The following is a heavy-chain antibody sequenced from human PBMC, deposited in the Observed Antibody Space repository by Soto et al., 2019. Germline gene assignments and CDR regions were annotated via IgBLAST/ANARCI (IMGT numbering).Heavy chain of an antibody. CDR1: GYTFTSYA. J-gene: IGHJ4*02. V-gene: IGHV1-3*01. Sequence: QVQLVQSGAEVKKPGASVKVSCKASGYTFTSYAMHWVRQAPGQRLEWMGWINAGNGNTKYSQKFQGRVTITRDTSASTAYMELSSLRSEDTAVYYCARGASLWFGDHFDCWGQGTLVTVSS. D-gene: IGHD3-10*01. CDR2: INAGNGNT. CDR3: ARGASLWFGDHFDC.